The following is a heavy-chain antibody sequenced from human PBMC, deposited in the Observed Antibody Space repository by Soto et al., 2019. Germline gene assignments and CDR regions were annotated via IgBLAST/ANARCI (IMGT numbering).Heavy chain of an antibody. CDR3: ARGHEVTIGAMEF. CDR2: IRAYKIDT. V-gene: IGHV1-18*01. Sequence: QVQLVQSGAEVKKPGASVKVSCKSSGYRFETYAISWVRQAPGHGREWMGWIRAYKIDTYYAQQLQDRVTMTTDTTTGTAYMELRSLRSDDTAVYYCARGHEVTIGAMEFWGKGTTVTVSS. J-gene: IGHJ6*03. CDR1: GYRFETYA. D-gene: IGHD4-17*01.